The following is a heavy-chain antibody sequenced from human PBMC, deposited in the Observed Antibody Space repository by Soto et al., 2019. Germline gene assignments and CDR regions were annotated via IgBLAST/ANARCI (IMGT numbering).Heavy chain of an antibody. CDR3: AKDRESSTAPRGHCDY. CDR1: GFTFRSYA. J-gene: IGHJ4*02. V-gene: IGHV3-23*01. Sequence: EVQLLESGGGLVQPGGSLRLSCAASGFTFRSYAMSWVRQAPGKGLEWVSGISGSTGSTYYADSVKGRFTISRDNPKNTLYLQKNRLRAVDSARYYGAKDRESSTAPRGHCDYWGQGTLVTVSS. D-gene: IGHD2-2*01. CDR2: ISGSTGST.